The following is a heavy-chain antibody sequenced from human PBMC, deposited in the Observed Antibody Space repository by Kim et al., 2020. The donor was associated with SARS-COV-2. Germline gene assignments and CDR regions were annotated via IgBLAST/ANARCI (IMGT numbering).Heavy chain of an antibody. V-gene: IGHV3-23*01. D-gene: IGHD6-13*01. CDR3: AKDRDRIAAATWFDP. J-gene: IGHJ5*02. Sequence: GGSLRLSCAASGFTFSSYAMSWGRQAPGKGLEGVSAISGSGGSTYYADSVKGRFTISRDNSKNKLYLQMNSLRAEDTAVYYCAKDRDRIAAATWFDPWGQGTLVTVSS. CDR1: GFTFSSYA. CDR2: ISGSGGST.